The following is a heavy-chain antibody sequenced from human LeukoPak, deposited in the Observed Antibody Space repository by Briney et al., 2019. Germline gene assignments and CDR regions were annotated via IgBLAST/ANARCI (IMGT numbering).Heavy chain of an antibody. D-gene: IGHD5-12*01. CDR2: ISAHNGNT. J-gene: IGHJ4*02. Sequence: ASVTVSCKASGYTFTSYGISWVRQAPGQGLEWMGWISAHNGNTNKAQKFQGRITLTTDTSTSTAYMELTSLRSDDTAVYYCAREAVARPADYWGQGTLVTVSS. V-gene: IGHV1-18*01. CDR1: GYTFTSYG. CDR3: AREAVARPADY.